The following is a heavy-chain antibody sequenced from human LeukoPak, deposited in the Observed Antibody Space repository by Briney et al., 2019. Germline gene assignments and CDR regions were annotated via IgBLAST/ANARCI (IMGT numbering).Heavy chain of an antibody. Sequence: SVKVSCKASGGTFSSYAISWVRQAPGQGLEWMGGIIPIFGTANYAQKFQGRDTITADESTSTAYMELSSLRSEDTAVYYCARAVAYYYGSGSYWFDPWGQGTLVTVSS. CDR1: GGTFSSYA. CDR3: ARAVAYYYGSGSYWFDP. V-gene: IGHV1-69*13. D-gene: IGHD3-10*01. CDR2: IIPIFGTA. J-gene: IGHJ5*02.